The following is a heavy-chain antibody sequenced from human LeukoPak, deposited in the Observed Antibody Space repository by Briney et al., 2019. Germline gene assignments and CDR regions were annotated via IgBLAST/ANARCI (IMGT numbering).Heavy chain of an antibody. CDR1: GGSISSYY. CDR3: ARVGYYDSSGYYWPYYYYYYGMDV. Sequence: PSETLSLTCTVSGGSISSYYWSWIRQPPGKGLEWIGYIYYSGSTNYNPSLKSRVTISVDTSKNQFSLKLSSVTAADTAVYYCARVGYYDSSGYYWPYYYYYYGMDVWGQGTTVTVSS. CDR2: IYYSGST. J-gene: IGHJ6*02. V-gene: IGHV4-59*01. D-gene: IGHD3-22*01.